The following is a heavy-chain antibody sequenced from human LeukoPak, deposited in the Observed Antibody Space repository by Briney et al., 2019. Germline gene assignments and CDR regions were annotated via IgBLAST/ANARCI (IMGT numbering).Heavy chain of an antibody. CDR2: ISWNSGSI. CDR3: AKSSGYSSSWALDY. D-gene: IGHD6-13*01. CDR1: GFTFDDYA. Sequence: GGSLRLSCAASGFTFDDYAMHWVRQAPGKGLEWVSGISWNSGSIGYADSVKGRFTISRDNAKNSLYLQMNSLRAEDMALYYCAKSSGYSSSWALDYWGQGTLATVSS. J-gene: IGHJ4*02. V-gene: IGHV3-9*03.